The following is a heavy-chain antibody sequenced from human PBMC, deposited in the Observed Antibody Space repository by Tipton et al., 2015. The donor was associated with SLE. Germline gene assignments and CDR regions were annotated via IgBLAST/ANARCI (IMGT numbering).Heavy chain of an antibody. V-gene: IGHV4-38-2*01. D-gene: IGHD3-22*01. CDR3: ARQPLYYDSRGSSPAYFQS. J-gene: IGHJ1*01. CDR2: IYHSGTA. CDR1: GFSISSGYY. Sequence: TLSLTCAVSGFSISSGYYWGWIRQSPGKGLEWIGSIYHSGTANYNPSLKSRVTMSVDSSKNEFSLRLTSVTAADTAVYYCARQPLYYDSRGSSPAYFQSWGQGTPVTVSS.